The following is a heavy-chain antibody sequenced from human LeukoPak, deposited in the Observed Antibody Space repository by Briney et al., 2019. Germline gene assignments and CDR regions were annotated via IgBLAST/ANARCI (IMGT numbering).Heavy chain of an antibody. J-gene: IGHJ4*02. CDR2: IRFDAVNK. D-gene: IGHD6-19*01. Sequence: PGGSLRLSCAASGFTFTTSGMHWVRQAPGKGLEWVAFIRFDAVNKYYADSVKGRFTISRDNSKNTLYLEMNSLRADDTAVYYCAKDRAVAGTDARYYFDYWGQGTLVTVSA. CDR1: GFTFTTSG. CDR3: AKDRAVAGTDARYYFDY. V-gene: IGHV3-30*02.